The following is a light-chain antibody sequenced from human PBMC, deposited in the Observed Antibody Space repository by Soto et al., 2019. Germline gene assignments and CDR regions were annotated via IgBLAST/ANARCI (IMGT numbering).Light chain of an antibody. CDR3: LQYNTYPFT. J-gene: IGKJ5*01. CDR1: QSISSW. Sequence: DIQLTQSPSTLSASVGDTISITCRASQSISSWLAWYQQKPGKAPKRLIYAASSLQSGVPSRFSGSGSGTEFTLTISSLQPEDFATYFCLQYNTYPFTFGQGTRLEIK. V-gene: IGKV1-5*01. CDR2: AAS.